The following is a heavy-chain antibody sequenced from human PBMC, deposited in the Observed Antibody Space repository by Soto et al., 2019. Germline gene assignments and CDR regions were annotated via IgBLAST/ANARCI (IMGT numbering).Heavy chain of an antibody. V-gene: IGHV3-9*01. CDR3: TKGYYGSGSSYFDY. D-gene: IGHD3-10*01. CDR2: ISWNSRSI. CDR1: GFTVAESA. Sequence: EVQWVESGGGLVQPGGSLRLSCAASGFTVAESAMHWVRQAPGKGLEWVSGISWNSRSIHYADSVKGRFTISRDNAKNSLFLQMNSLRPEDTALYYCTKGYYGSGSSYFDYWSRGALVTVSS. J-gene: IGHJ4*02.